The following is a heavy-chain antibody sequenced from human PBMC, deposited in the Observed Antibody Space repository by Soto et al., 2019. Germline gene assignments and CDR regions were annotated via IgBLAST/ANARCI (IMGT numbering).Heavy chain of an antibody. Sequence: EPLSLTCSVSRTGIRGYFWNWVRQPAERGMEWIGHIYIRGTTSYNPSLEGRVTLSLDTSKNQVSLVVTYVTAADTAVYYCVSNPYVRGNYYFFDHRGPGTLGRVSS. V-gene: IGHV4-4*07. CDR1: RTGIRGYF. CDR2: IYIRGTT. J-gene: IGHJ4*02. D-gene: IGHD3-10*02. CDR3: VSNPYVRGNYYFFDH.